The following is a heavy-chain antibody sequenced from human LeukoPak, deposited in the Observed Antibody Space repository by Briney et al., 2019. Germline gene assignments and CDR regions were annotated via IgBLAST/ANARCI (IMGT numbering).Heavy chain of an antibody. CDR2: IYTSGST. Sequence: SETLSLTCSVSGGSISSYYWSWIRQPAGKGLEWIGRIYTSGSTNYNPSLKSRVTMSVDTSKNQFSLKLSSVTAADTAVYYCARDPIPGELWFGYYFDYWGQGTLVTVSS. CDR3: ARDPIPGELWFGYYFDY. CDR1: GGSISSYY. V-gene: IGHV4-4*07. D-gene: IGHD5-18*01. J-gene: IGHJ4*02.